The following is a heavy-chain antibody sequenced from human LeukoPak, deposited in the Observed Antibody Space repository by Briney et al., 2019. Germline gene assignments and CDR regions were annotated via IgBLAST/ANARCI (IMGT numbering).Heavy chain of an antibody. D-gene: IGHD4-17*01. CDR3: ATRRTVTTLYDAFDV. CDR2: IYSGGSST. CDR1: GFTVSSNY. J-gene: IGHJ3*01. V-gene: IGHV3-66*01. Sequence: GGSLRLSCAASGFTVSSNYLSWVRQAPGKGLEWVSVIYSGGSSTSYADSVKGRFTISRDNSKNTLYLQMNSLRAEETAVYYCATRRTVTTLYDAFDVWGLGTMVTVSS.